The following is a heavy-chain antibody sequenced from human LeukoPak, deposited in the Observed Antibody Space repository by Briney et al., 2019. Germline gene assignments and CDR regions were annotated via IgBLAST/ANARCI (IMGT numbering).Heavy chain of an antibody. D-gene: IGHD3-10*01. CDR3: ARLLGSSGTLGY. V-gene: IGHV4-59*08. J-gene: IGHJ4*02. CDR1: GGSISSYY. CDR2: IYYSGST. Sequence: SETLSLTCTVSGGSISSYYWSWIRQPPGKALEWIGYIYYSGSTNYNPSLKSRVTISVDTSKNQFSLKLSSVTAADTAVYYCARLLGSSGTLGYWGQGTLVTVSS.